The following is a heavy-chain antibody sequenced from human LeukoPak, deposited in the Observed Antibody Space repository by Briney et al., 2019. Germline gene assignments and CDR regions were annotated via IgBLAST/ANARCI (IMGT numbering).Heavy chain of an antibody. CDR3: TRMGLGGSWYLDY. D-gene: IGHD6-13*01. CDR1: GYTFTGYY. CDR2: INPNSGGT. V-gene: IGHV1-2*02. Sequence: GASVKVSCKASGYTFTGYYMHWVRQAPGQGLEWMGWINPNSGGTNYAQKFQGRVTMTRDTSISTAYMELSRLRSDDTAVYYCTRMGLGGSWYLDYWGQGTLVTVSS. J-gene: IGHJ4*02.